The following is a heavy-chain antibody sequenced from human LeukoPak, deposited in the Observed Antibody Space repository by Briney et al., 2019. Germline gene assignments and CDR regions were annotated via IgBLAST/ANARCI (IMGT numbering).Heavy chain of an antibody. Sequence: SETLSLTCTVSAGSTSSVKAYWAWLRQPPGKGLEWTARGDNSGGTYYNPSLESRVTISPDMSKNQISLKLSFVTAADTAVYYCAREDGEEYSSGWYKRNYFDNWGQGTRVTVSS. J-gene: IGHJ4*02. D-gene: IGHD6-19*01. CDR1: AGSTSSVKAY. V-gene: IGHV4-39*07. CDR3: AREDGEEYSSGWYKRNYFDN. CDR2: GDNSGGT.